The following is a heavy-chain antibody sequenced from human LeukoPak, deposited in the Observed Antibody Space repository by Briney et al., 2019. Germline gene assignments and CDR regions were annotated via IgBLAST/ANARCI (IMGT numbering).Heavy chain of an antibody. J-gene: IGHJ4*02. CDR2: INHSGST. CDR3: ARGAAEGNFDY. D-gene: IGHD3-10*01. Sequence: SETLSLTCAVYGGSFSGYYWSWIRQPPGKGLEWIGEINHSGSTNYNPSLKSRVTISVDTSKNQFSLKLSSVTAADTAVYYCARGAAEGNFDYWGQGTLVTVFS. CDR1: GGSFSGYY. V-gene: IGHV4-34*01.